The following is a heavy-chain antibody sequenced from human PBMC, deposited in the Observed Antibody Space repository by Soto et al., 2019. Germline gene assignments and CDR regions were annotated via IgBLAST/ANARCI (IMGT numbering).Heavy chain of an antibody. Sequence: ASVKVSCKASGYTFTGYYMHLVRQAPGQGLEWMGWINPNSGGTNYAQKFQGWVTMTRDTSISTAYMELSRLRSDDTAVYYCARVKRGSGTTWPYYYGMDVWGQGTTVTVSS. CDR2: INPNSGGT. V-gene: IGHV1-2*04. CDR1: GYTFTGYY. D-gene: IGHD1-7*01. J-gene: IGHJ6*02. CDR3: ARVKRGSGTTWPYYYGMDV.